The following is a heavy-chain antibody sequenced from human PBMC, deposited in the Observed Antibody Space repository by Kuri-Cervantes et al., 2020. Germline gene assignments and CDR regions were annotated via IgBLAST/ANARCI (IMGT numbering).Heavy chain of an antibody. Sequence: GGSLRLSCAASGFTFSSYGMHWVRQAPGKGLEWVAVIWYDGSNKYYADSVKGRFTISRDNSKSTLYLQMNSLRAEDTAVYYCARAGSDGFGFDYWGQGTLVTVSS. J-gene: IGHJ4*02. D-gene: IGHD3-16*01. CDR2: IWYDGSNK. CDR1: GFTFSSYG. CDR3: ARAGSDGFGFDY. V-gene: IGHV3-33*01.